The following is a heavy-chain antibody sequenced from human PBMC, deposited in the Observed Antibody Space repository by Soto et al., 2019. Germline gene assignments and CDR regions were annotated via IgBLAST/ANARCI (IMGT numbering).Heavy chain of an antibody. CDR2: ISTYNGDT. Sequence: ASVKVSCKASGYTFTSYGISWVRQAPGQGLEWMGWISTYNGDTNYAQTFQGRVTMTTDTSTSTAYMELRSLRSDDTAVYYCARVIDYDILTGYYNENDPWGQGTLVTVSS. D-gene: IGHD3-9*01. CDR1: GYTFTSYG. V-gene: IGHV1-18*01. J-gene: IGHJ5*02. CDR3: ARVIDYDILTGYYNENDP.